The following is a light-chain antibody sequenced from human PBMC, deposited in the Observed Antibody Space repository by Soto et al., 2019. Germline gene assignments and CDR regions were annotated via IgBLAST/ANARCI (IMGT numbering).Light chain of an antibody. V-gene: IGKV1-33*01. CDR2: DTS. CDR3: QQFDSGPLT. Sequence: DVQMTQSPSSLSASVGDRVTITCQASHDIGTYLNWYQHKPGKAPKLLIFDTSHLATGVPARFSGGGSETYFTCTITNLQPEDFAVYYCQQFDSGPLTFGGGNHVEI. CDR1: HDIGTY. J-gene: IGKJ4*01.